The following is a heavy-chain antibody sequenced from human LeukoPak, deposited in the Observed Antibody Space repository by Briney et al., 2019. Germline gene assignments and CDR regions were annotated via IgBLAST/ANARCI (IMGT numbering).Heavy chain of an antibody. CDR1: VYSFTSYW. CDR3: ARLGDYGMDV. V-gene: IGHV5-51*01. CDR2: INPADSDT. Sequence: GESLKISCKGYVYSFTSYWIGWVRQMPGKGLEWMGIINPADSDTRYSPSFQGQVTISTDKSISTAYLQWSSLKASDTAMYYCARLGDYGMDVLGQGTTVAVSS. J-gene: IGHJ6*02.